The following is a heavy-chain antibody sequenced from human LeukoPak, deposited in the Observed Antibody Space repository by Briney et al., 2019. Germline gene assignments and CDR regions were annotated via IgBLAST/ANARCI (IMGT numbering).Heavy chain of an antibody. CDR2: IYWDDDK. Sequence: SGPTLVKPTQTLTLTCTFSGFSLSTSGVGVGWIRQPQGKALEWLALIYWDDDKLYSPSLKSRLTITKDTSKNQVVLTVTNMDPVDTATYYCAHSGGDYGEDYFDYWGQGTLVTVSS. CDR1: GFSLSTSGVG. D-gene: IGHD4-17*01. J-gene: IGHJ4*02. CDR3: AHSGGDYGEDYFDY. V-gene: IGHV2-5*02.